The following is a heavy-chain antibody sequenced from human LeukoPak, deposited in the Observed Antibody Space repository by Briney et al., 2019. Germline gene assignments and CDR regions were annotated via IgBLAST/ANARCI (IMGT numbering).Heavy chain of an antibody. CDR3: ASGTYYYGSGNYAFHI. V-gene: IGHV1-2*02. Sequence: ASVKVSCKASGYTFTGYYMHWVRQAPGQGFEWMGWINPNSGGTNYAQKFQGRVTMTRDTSMSTAYMELSRLSSDDTAVYYCASGTYYYGSGNYAFHIWGQGTMVTVS. CDR1: GYTFTGYY. J-gene: IGHJ3*02. CDR2: INPNSGGT. D-gene: IGHD3-10*01.